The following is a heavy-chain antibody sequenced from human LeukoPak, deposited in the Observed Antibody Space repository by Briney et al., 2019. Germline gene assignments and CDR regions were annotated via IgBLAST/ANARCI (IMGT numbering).Heavy chain of an antibody. D-gene: IGHD6-13*01. CDR1: DFSLSTSGLP. Sequence: EPSPALVKPSQTLTLTCTFSDFSLSTSGLPVHWLRQPPGKALAWLARIDWDDDKYYSTSLKTRLTISKDTSKNQVVLTMTNMDPVDTATYYCARITPAGRQLDYWGQGTLVTVSS. J-gene: IGHJ4*02. CDR2: IDWDDDK. V-gene: IGHV2-70*04. CDR3: ARITPAGRQLDY.